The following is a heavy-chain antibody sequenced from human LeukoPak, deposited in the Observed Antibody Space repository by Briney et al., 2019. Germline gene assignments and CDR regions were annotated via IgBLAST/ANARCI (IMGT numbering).Heavy chain of an antibody. CDR3: ANGGLFDY. CDR1: GFTLSSYG. CDR2: ISGSGGST. D-gene: IGHD3-10*01. V-gene: IGHV3-23*01. Sequence: AGGSLRLSCAASGFTLSSYGMRWVRQAPGKGLEWVSVISGSGGSTYYADSVKGRFTISRDNSKNTLYLQMNSLRAEDTAVYYCANGGLFDYWGQGTLVTVSS. J-gene: IGHJ4*02.